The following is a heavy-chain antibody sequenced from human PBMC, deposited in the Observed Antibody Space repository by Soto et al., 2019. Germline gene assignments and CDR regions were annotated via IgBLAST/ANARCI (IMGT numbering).Heavy chain of an antibody. CDR1: GFPFSAYV. J-gene: IGHJ4*02. CDR3: AKARFDSRGTFFRVGFYDV. D-gene: IGHD3-22*01. Sequence: EVQLLESGGDLVQPGGSLRLSCAASGFPFSAYVMTWFRRAPGRGLEWISAISGSGDTAYYAESVKGRFTISRDNSRNTLYLKMNNLTVEDTAVYSCAKARFDSRGTFFRVGFYDVWGRGTLVTVST. CDR2: ISGSGDTA. V-gene: IGHV3-23*01.